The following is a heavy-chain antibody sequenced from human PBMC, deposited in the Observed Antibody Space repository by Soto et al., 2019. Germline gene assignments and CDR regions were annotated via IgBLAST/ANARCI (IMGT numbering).Heavy chain of an antibody. V-gene: IGHV1-18*04. CDR1: GYTFTIYG. J-gene: IGHJ4*02. CDR3: ARVDYYDSSGYYGY. Sequence: QVQLVQSGAEVKKPGASVKVSCKASGYTFTIYGISWVRQAPGQGLEWMGWISGYNGNTDYAQNLQDRVTLTTDAYTSSVYMELRSLRSDETDDYYCARVDYYDSSGYYGYWGQGTMITVSS. D-gene: IGHD3-22*01. CDR2: ISGYNGNT.